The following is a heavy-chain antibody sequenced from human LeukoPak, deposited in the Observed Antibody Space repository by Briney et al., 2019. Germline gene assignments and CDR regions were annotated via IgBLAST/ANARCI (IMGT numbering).Heavy chain of an antibody. Sequence: GGSLRLSCAASTFTFSRYAMAWVRQAPGKGLEWVSAISPTGASTYYADSVKGRFTISRDNSKNTLSLEMNSLRAEDTAVYYCAKRLGDGYWGQGTLVTVSS. V-gene: IGHV3-23*01. CDR1: TFTFSRYA. CDR3: AKRLGDGY. J-gene: IGHJ4*02. CDR2: ISPTGAST. D-gene: IGHD3-16*01.